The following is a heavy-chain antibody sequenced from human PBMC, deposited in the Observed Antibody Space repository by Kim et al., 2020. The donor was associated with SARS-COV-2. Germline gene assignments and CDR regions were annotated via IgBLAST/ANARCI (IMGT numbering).Heavy chain of an antibody. CDR2: FSTNTGTP. D-gene: IGHD3-16*02. CDR1: GYTFTNYA. Sequence: ASVKVSCKASGYTFTNYAINWMRQAPGQGLEWMGWFSTNTGTPTYARDFIEGFVFSLDTSVSTAYLQISSLKADDTAIYYCARNPLYRHYYFDYWGQGTLVTVSS. J-gene: IGHJ4*02. V-gene: IGHV7-4-1*02. CDR3: ARNPLYRHYYFDY.